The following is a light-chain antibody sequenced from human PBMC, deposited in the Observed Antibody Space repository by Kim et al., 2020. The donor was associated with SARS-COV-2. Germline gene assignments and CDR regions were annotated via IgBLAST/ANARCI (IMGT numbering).Light chain of an antibody. CDR1: QGVRND. CDR3: LQDFNYPPT. V-gene: IGKV1-6*02. J-gene: IGKJ1*01. Sequence: AIQMTQSPSSLSASVGDRVTIACRASQGVRNDLGWYQQKPGKAPKLLIYPASTLQSGVPSRFSGSGSGTDFTLTINSLQPEDFATYYCLQDFNYPPTFGLGTKVDIK. CDR2: PAS.